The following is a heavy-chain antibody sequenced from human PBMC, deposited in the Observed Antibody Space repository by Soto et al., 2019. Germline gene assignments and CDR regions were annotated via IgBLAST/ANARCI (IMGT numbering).Heavy chain of an antibody. Sequence: QLQLQESGPGLVKPSETLSLTCTVSGGSISSSSYYWGWIRQPPGKGLEWIGSIYYSGSTYYNPSLKSRVTISVDTSKNQFSLKLSSVTAADTAVYYCARRTFGSGRYFDLWGRGTLVTVSS. CDR1: GGSISSSSYY. D-gene: IGHD3-10*01. CDR3: ARRTFGSGRYFDL. J-gene: IGHJ2*01. V-gene: IGHV4-39*01. CDR2: IYYSGST.